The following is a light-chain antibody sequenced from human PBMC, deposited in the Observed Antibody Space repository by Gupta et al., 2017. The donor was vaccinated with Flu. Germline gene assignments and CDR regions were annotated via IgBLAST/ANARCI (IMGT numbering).Light chain of an antibody. Sequence: PATLSLSPGERATLSCRASQSVSTYLAWYQHKPGQAPRLLMYDTSTRASGIPARFSGRGSGTDFTLTISSLEPEDFAVYYCQQRVIWPPTFGEGTWVEI. V-gene: IGKV3-11*01. CDR3: QQRVIWPPT. CDR2: DTS. CDR1: QSVSTY. J-gene: IGKJ4*01.